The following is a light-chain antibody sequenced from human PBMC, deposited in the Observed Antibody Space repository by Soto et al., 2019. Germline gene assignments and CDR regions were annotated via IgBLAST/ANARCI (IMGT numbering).Light chain of an antibody. Sequence: DIQMTQSPSSLSASVGDRVTITCRASQGIGILLGWFQQKPGRAPKRLIYGASTLESGVLSRFSGSGSGTEFTLTISGLQPEDFATYYCLRHNAYPLTFGQGTKVDVK. CDR1: QGIGIL. J-gene: IGKJ1*01. V-gene: IGKV1-17*01. CDR3: LRHNAYPLT. CDR2: GAS.